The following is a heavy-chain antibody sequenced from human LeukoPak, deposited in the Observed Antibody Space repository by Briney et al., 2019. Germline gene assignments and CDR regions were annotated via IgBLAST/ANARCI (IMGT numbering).Heavy chain of an antibody. CDR3: ASHYDILTGYAY. D-gene: IGHD3-9*01. CDR1: GGSISSYY. Sequence: SETLSLTCTVSGGSISSYYWSWIRQPPGKGLEWIGYIYYSGSTNYNPSLKSRVTISADTSKTQFSLKLSSVTAADTAVYYCASHYDILTGYAYWGQGTLVTVSS. CDR2: IYYSGST. V-gene: IGHV4-59*01. J-gene: IGHJ4*02.